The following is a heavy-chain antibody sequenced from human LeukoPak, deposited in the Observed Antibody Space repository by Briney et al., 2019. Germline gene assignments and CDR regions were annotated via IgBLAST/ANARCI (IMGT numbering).Heavy chain of an antibody. CDR1: GGSISSSSYY. Sequence: PSETLSLTCTVSGGSISSSSYYWGWIRQPPGKGLEWIGSIYYSGSTYYNPSLKSRVTISVDTSKNQFSLKLSSVTAADTAVYYCATASGDLGYYDSSGYFDYWGQGTLVTVSS. CDR3: ATASGDLGYYDSSGYFDY. V-gene: IGHV4-39*07. CDR2: IYYSGST. J-gene: IGHJ4*02. D-gene: IGHD3-22*01.